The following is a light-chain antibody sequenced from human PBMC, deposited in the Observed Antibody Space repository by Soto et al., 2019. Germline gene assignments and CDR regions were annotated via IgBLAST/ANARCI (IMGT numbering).Light chain of an antibody. CDR2: NNH. Sequence: QSVLTQPPSASGTPGRRVTLYCSGSTSNIGSKTVSCYQQIPGSAPRVLIYNNHERPSGVRDRFSGSKSGTSASRAISGLKSYYEADYYCATWADRLPAVFGGGTKLTVL. V-gene: IGLV1-44*01. CDR1: TSNIGSKT. J-gene: IGLJ2*01. CDR3: ATWADRLPAV.